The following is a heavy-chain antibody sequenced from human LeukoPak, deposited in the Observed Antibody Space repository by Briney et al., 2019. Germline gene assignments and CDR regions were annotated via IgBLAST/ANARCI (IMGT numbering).Heavy chain of an antibody. V-gene: IGHV3-30*04. D-gene: IGHD2-2*01. CDR2: ISYDGTNK. CDR1: GFTFSNYA. J-gene: IGHJ4*02. CDR3: AKADCSSTSCYAGSYYFDY. Sequence: GGSLRLSCAASGFTFSNYAMNWVRQAPGKGLEWVAVISYDGTNKYYADSVKGRFTISRDNSKNTLYLQMNSLRAEDTAVYYCAKADCSSTSCYAGSYYFDYWGQGTLVTVSS.